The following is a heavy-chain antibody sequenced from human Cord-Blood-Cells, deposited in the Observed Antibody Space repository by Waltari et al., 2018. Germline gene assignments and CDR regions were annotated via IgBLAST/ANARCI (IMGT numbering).Heavy chain of an antibody. Sequence: QLQLQESGPGLVKPSETLSLTCTVSGGSISSSSYYWGWIRQPPGKGLEWIGSIYYSGSTYSNPSLKSRVTISVDTSKNQFSLKLSSVTAADTAVYYCARGPPYDSSGYYYFDYWGQGTLVTVSS. CDR2: IYYSGST. CDR3: ARGPPYDSSGYYYFDY. D-gene: IGHD3-22*01. V-gene: IGHV4-39*07. J-gene: IGHJ4*02. CDR1: GGSISSSSYY.